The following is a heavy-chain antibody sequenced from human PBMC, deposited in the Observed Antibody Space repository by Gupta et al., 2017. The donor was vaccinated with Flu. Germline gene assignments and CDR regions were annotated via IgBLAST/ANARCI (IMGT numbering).Heavy chain of an antibody. V-gene: IGHV4-61*02. CDR3: AREGRENALASTAPTRFSLDL. D-gene: IGHD6-19*01. J-gene: IGHJ4*02. Sequence: QVHLQHSGPRLVKPSQTLSLTATVAGDSTSRMDYSWNWIRQPVRKGLEWRARIYASGNVNYNPTLKRRLTISLDTSTNKIYLKLSCVAVADTAVYFCAREGRENALASTAPTRFSLDLWGQGTPVTVSS. CDR1: GDSTSRMDYS. CDR2: IYASGNV.